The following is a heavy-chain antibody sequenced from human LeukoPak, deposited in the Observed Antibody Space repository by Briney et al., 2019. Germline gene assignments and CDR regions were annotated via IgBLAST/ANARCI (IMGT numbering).Heavy chain of an antibody. Sequence: AGSLSLSCAASGFTFSDYYMSWIRQAPGKGLEWVSYISSTSSYTKYADSVKGRFTISRDNAKNSLYLQMNSLRGEDTAVYYCAKKVGSGDFWGQGTLVTVSS. CDR1: GFTFSDYY. CDR3: AKKVGSGDF. CDR2: ISSTSSYT. D-gene: IGHD1-26*01. V-gene: IGHV3-11*06. J-gene: IGHJ4*03.